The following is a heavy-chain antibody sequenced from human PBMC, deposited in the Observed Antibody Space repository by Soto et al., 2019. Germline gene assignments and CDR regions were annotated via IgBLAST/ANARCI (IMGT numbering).Heavy chain of an antibody. CDR3: ARDKITGLFDY. CDR2: IYHSGST. J-gene: IGHJ4*02. V-gene: IGHV4-30-2*01. CDR1: GGSISSGDYS. D-gene: IGHD2-8*02. Sequence: SETLSLTCAVSGGSISSGDYSWNWIRQPPGKGLEWIGDIYHSGSTNYNPSLKSRVTMSVDTSKNQFSLKLTSVTAADTAVYYCARDKITGLFDYWGQGTLVTVSS.